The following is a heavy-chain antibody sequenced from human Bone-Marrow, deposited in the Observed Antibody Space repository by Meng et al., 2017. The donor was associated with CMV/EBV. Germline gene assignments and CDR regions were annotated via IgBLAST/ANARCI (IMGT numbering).Heavy chain of an antibody. D-gene: IGHD2-2*01. CDR3: AKDQYQPRPGYYYGMDV. V-gene: IGHV3-43D*03. Sequence: GESLKISCAASGFTFDDYAMHWVRQAPGKGLEWVSLISWDGGSTYYADSVKGRFTISRDNSKNSLYLQMNSLRAEDTALYYCAKDQYQPRPGYYYGMDVWGQGTTVTVSS. CDR2: ISWDGGST. J-gene: IGHJ6*02. CDR1: GFTFDDYA.